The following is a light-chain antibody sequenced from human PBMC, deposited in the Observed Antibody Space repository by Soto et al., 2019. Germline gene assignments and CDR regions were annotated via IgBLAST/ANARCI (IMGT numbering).Light chain of an antibody. CDR3: QQCGISPYT. CDR1: QSVPGTY. Sequence: EILLTQSPGTLSLSPGERATLSCRASQSVPGTYLAWYLQTPCQAPRLLIYGISKSATGIPHRFSGSGSGTDFSLTISRLEPEDFAFDYCQQCGISPYTFGQGTKLQI. V-gene: IGKV3-20*01. CDR2: GIS. J-gene: IGKJ2*01.